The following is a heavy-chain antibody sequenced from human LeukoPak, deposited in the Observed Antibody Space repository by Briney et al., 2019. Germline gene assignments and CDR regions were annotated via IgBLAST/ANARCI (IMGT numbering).Heavy chain of an antibody. D-gene: IGHD2-15*01. Sequence: PGGSLRLSCAASGFTFSSYWMSWVRQAPGKGLEWVANIRQDGSEKYYVDSVKGRFTISRDNAKNSLYLQMNSLRAEDTALYYCARGAPETDGSCYDYWGQGTLVTVSS. CDR1: GFTFSSYW. V-gene: IGHV3-7*03. CDR2: IRQDGSEK. CDR3: ARGAPETDGSCYDY. J-gene: IGHJ4*02.